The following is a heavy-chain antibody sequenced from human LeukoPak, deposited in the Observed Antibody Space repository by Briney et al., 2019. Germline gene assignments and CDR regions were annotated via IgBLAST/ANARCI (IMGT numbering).Heavy chain of an antibody. J-gene: IGHJ4*02. V-gene: IGHV6-1*01. CDR2: TYYRSKWHN. D-gene: IGHD3-22*01. CDR3: ARGSITMIVHPFDY. CDR1: GDSVSSNSAA. Sequence: SQTLSLTCAISGDSVSSNSAAWNWIRQSPSRGLEWLGRTYYRSKWHNDYAVSVKSRITINPDTSKNQFSLQLNSATPEDTAVYYCARGSITMIVHPFDYWGQGTLVTVSS.